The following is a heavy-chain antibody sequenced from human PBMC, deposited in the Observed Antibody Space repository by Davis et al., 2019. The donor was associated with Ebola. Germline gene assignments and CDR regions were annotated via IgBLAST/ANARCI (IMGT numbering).Heavy chain of an antibody. CDR2: ISSHSASVT. CDR1: GFTFTDYS. J-gene: IGHJ4*02. CDR3: ARSHPYTTSWSGNDF. Sequence: GESLKISCTASGFTFTDYSMSWIRQAPGKGLEWVAHISSHSASVTYYADSLKGRFTISRDNAKNSLYLQINSLRVEDTAVNYCARSHPYTTSWSGNDFWGQGALVSVSS. V-gene: IGHV3-11*01. D-gene: IGHD3-3*01.